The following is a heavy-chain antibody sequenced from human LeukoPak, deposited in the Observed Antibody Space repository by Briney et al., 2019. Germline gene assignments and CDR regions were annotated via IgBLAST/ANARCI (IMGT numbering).Heavy chain of an antibody. CDR1: GFTLSNYW. J-gene: IGHJ4*02. CDR2: IGSDGRTT. V-gene: IGHV3-74*03. Sequence: GGSLRLSCAASGFTLSNYWMHWVRQTPGKGLMWVSRIGSDGRTTTYADSVKGRFTISRDSAKTTLYVQMNSLRAEDTAVYYCARGVNGNYGKFDSWGQGTPVAVSS. D-gene: IGHD4-17*01. CDR3: ARGVNGNYGKFDS.